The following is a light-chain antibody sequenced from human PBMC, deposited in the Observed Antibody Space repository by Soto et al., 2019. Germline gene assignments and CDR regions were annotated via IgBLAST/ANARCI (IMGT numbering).Light chain of an antibody. V-gene: IGLV2-14*01. J-gene: IGLJ3*02. CDR2: EVS. CDR1: SSDVGTYNF. CDR3: SSYNSTSTPWV. Sequence: QSALTQPASVSGSPGQSITISCTGTSSDVGTYNFVSWYQQHPGKAPKLMIYEVSSRPSGVSNRFSGSKSGNTASLTISGLQAEDEADYYCSSYNSTSTPWVFGGGTKVTVL.